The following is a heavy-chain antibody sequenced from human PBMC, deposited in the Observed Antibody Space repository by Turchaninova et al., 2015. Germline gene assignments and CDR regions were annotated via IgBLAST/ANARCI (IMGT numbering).Heavy chain of an antibody. D-gene: IGHD3-10*01. J-gene: IGHJ4*02. CDR1: GFTFWDFW. Sequence: EVQLVESGGGLVQPGGALQLSCAAAGFTFWDFWMGGVRRAPGKGLDGVANIKPDGIDKYYVDSVKGRFTISRDNAKNSLYLQMNSLRAEDTAVYYCANEKNWSYDSWGQGTLVTVSS. CDR3: ANEKNWSYDS. V-gene: IGHV3-7*01. CDR2: IKPDGIDK.